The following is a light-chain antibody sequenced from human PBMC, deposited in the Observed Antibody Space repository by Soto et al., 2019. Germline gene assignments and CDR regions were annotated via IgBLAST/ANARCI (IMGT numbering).Light chain of an antibody. CDR1: SXNIGGNT. V-gene: IGLV1-44*01. Sequence: QSVLTQPPSASGTPGQRVTISCSGTSXNIGGNTVNWYQQLPGTAPKLLIYSNNQRPSGVPDRFSGSKSGTSASLAISGLQSEDEADYYCAAWDDSLNGPVFGGGTKVTV. CDR2: SNN. J-gene: IGLJ3*02. CDR3: AAWDDSLNGPV.